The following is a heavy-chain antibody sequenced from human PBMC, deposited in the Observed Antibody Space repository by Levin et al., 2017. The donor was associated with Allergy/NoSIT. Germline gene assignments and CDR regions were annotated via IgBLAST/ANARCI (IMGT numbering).Heavy chain of an antibody. V-gene: IGHV3-48*01. J-gene: IGHJ4*02. CDR1: GFMFSSYS. Sequence: ETLSLTCAVSGFMFSSYSMNWVRQASGKGLEWVSHISSSSNTMYYADSVKGRFTISRDNAKNSLYLQMNSLRAEDTAEYYCARVGGAPPFLDYWGQGTLVTVAS. D-gene: IGHD1-26*01. CDR3: ARVGGAPPFLDY. CDR2: ISSSSNTM.